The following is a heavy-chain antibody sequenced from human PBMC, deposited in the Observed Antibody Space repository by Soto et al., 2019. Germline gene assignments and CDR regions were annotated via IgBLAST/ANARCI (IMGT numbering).Heavy chain of an antibody. CDR3: ARTSTNWFDP. CDR1: GYNFNIYW. Sequence: GESLKISCKGSGYNFNIYWIGWVRQMPGKGLEWMGIIYPGDSNTRYSPSFQGQVTISVDKSISTAYLQWSSLKASDTAMYYCARTSTNWFDPWGQGTTVTVSS. V-gene: IGHV5-51*01. CDR2: IYPGDSNT. D-gene: IGHD4-17*01. J-gene: IGHJ5*01.